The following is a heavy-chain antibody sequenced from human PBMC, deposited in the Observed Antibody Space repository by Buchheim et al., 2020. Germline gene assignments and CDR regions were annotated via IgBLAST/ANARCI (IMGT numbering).Heavy chain of an antibody. Sequence: QVQLVESGGGVVQPGRSLRLSCAASGFTFSSFGMHWVRQAPGKGLEWVAVISYDRSAEYYADSVKGRFTISRDNSKNTLYLQMNSLRAEDTAVYYCAKDRRSLYCSGGSCYSGSLSHYGMDVWGQGTT. CDR3: AKDRRSLYCSGGSCYSGSLSHYGMDV. CDR2: ISYDRSAE. V-gene: IGHV3-30*18. CDR1: GFTFSSFG. J-gene: IGHJ6*02. D-gene: IGHD2-15*01.